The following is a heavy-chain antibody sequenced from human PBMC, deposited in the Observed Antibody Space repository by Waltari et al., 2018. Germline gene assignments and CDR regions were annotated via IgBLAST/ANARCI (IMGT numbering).Heavy chain of an antibody. CDR3: ARDRTRVGGMDV. V-gene: IGHV3-53*01. J-gene: IGHJ6*02. Sequence: EVQLVESGGGLIQPGGSLRLSCAASGFTVSSNYMTWVRQAPGKGLELVAIIYTGGTTYYADSVKGRFAISTDNSKNTLYLKMNSLRVEDTAVYYCARDRTRVGGMDVWGQGTTVTVSS. CDR1: GFTVSSNY. CDR2: IYTGGTT. D-gene: IGHD4-17*01.